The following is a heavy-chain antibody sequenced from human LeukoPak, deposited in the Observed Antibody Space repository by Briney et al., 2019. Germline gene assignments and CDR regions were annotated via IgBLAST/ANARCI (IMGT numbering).Heavy chain of an antibody. CDR3: AKEIFGSGSYSVF. CDR1: GFAFKTYV. V-gene: IGHV3-33*06. Sequence: GRSLRLSCSASGFAFKTYVMHWVRQAPGKGLEWVALIWHDGSHKFYSNSVRGQFIISRGNSKNTVSLKMNKLRPEDTAVYFRAKEIFGSGSYSVFWGQGTLVTVSS. D-gene: IGHD3-10*01. CDR2: IWHDGSHK. J-gene: IGHJ4*02.